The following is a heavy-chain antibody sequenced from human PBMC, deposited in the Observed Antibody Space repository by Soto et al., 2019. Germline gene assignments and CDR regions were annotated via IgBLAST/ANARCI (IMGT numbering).Heavy chain of an antibody. CDR2: IISIFGTP. CDR1: GGTFTNYA. D-gene: IGHD2-2*01. J-gene: IGHJ6*02. V-gene: IGHV1-69*13. Sequence: SVKVSCKLSGGTFTNYAFSWVRQAPGQGLEWMGGIISIFGTPDYAQNFQGRVTITADESTRTASMELSSLRSDDTAVYYCARERSVGYCITTTCPKPFYYYAMDVWGQGTTVTVS. CDR3: ARERSVGYCITTTCPKPFYYYAMDV.